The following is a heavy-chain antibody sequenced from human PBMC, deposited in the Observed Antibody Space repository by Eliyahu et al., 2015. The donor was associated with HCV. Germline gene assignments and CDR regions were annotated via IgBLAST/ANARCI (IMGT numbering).Heavy chain of an antibody. V-gene: IGHV3-21*01. CDR3: ARSDGIDY. CDR1: GFTFSSYA. CDR2: ISSSGNYI. Sequence: EVQLVESGGGLGKPGGSLRLSCAATGFTFSSYAMNWVRQAPGKGLDWVSSISSSGNYIYYADSVRGRFTISRDNADNSVFLQMNSLRAEDTAVYYCARSDGIDYWGQGTLVTVSS. J-gene: IGHJ4*02.